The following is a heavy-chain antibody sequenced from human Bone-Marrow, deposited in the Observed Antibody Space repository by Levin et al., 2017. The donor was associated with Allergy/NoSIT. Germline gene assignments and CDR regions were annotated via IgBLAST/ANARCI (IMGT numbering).Heavy chain of an antibody. CDR3: ARSFDGENAFDI. J-gene: IGHJ3*02. V-gene: IGHV4-59*01. D-gene: IGHD3-10*01. CDR1: AESLTIYY. Sequence: TSETLSLTCSVSAESLTIYYWSWIRQPPGKGLEWIGNIFNTGTTNYNPSLKSRVTISVDTSKNQFSLRLTSVTAADTAVYYCARSFDGENAFDIWGRGTMVTVTS. CDR2: IFNTGTT.